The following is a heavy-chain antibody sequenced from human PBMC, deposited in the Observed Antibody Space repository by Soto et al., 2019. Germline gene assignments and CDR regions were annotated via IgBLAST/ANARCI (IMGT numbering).Heavy chain of an antibody. Sequence: QVQLVESGGGVVQPGRSLRLSCAASGFTFSNYAMHWVRQAPGKGLEWVAAILSDEINKYSADSVKGRFTISRDNSKNSLYLQRNSLRPEATAVYSCARIETSGGGDAFDIWGQGTMVTVSS. D-gene: IGHD2-8*02. CDR3: ARIETSGGGDAFDI. CDR2: ILSDEINK. CDR1: GFTFSNYA. J-gene: IGHJ3*02. V-gene: IGHV3-30-3*01.